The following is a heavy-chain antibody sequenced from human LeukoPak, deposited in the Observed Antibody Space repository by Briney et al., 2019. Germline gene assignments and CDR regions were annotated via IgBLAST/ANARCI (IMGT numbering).Heavy chain of an antibody. J-gene: IGHJ4*02. CDR3: ARDSCSSTSCHRPQQHRPGY. Sequence: ASVKVSCKASGYTFTGYYMHWVRQAPGQGLEWMGWINPNSGGTNYAQKFQGRVTMTRDTSISTAYMELSRLRSDDTAVYYCARDSCSSTSCHRPQQHRPGYWGQGTLVTVSS. D-gene: IGHD2-2*01. CDR1: GYTFTGYY. CDR2: INPNSGGT. V-gene: IGHV1-2*02.